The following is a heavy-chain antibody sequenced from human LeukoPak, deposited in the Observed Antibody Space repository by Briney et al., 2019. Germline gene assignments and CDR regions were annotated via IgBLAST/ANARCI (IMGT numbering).Heavy chain of an antibody. CDR3: AREVPNAMNAFDI. Sequence: GGSLRLSCAASGFTFSDYYMSWIRQAPGKGLEWVSYISSSGSTIYYADSVKGRFTISRDNAKNSLYLQMNSLRAEDTALYYCAREVPNAMNAFDIWGQGTMVTVSS. D-gene: IGHD2-2*01. CDR1: GFTFSDYY. CDR2: ISSSGSTI. J-gene: IGHJ3*02. V-gene: IGHV3-11*04.